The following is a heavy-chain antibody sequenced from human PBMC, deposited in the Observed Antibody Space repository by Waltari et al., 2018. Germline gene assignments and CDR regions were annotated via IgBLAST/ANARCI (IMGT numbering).Heavy chain of an antibody. CDR2: IYPGDSDT. D-gene: IGHD5-12*01. CDR3: ARQGGSLAYYYYYGMDV. V-gene: IGHV5-51*01. J-gene: IGHJ6*02. Sequence: EVQLVQSGAEVKKPGESLKISCKGSGYSFTSYWIGWVRQMPGKGLEWMGIIYPGDSDTRYGPSFQGQVTISADKSISTAYLQWSSLKAADTAMYYCARQGGSLAYYYYYGMDVWGQGTTVTVSS. CDR1: GYSFTSYW.